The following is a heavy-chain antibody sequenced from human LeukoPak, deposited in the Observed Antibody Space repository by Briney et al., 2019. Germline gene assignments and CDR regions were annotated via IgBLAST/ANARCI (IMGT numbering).Heavy chain of an antibody. CDR3: TRDRAEYYFDY. D-gene: IGHD6-6*01. V-gene: IGHV3-21*01. CDR1: GFSFSSNS. J-gene: IGHJ4*02. Sequence: GGSLRLSCVASGFSFSSNSMNWVRQAPGEGLEWVSSISSTSNDIYYVDSVKGRFTISRDNAKNSLYLQMNSLRAEDTAVYYCTRDRAEYYFDYWGQGTLVTVSS. CDR2: ISSTSNDI.